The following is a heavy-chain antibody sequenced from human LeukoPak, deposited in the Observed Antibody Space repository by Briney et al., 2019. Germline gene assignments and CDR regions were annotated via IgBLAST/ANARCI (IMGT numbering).Heavy chain of an antibody. CDR1: GGTFSSYA. J-gene: IGHJ4*02. Sequence: SVKVSCKASGGTFSSYAISWVRQAPGQGLEWMGRIIPILGIANYAQKFQGRVTITADKSTSTAYMELSSLRSEDTAVYYCARGGVQHYYGSGSYHYFDYWGQGTLVTVSS. CDR2: IIPILGIA. V-gene: IGHV1-69*04. CDR3: ARGGVQHYYGSGSYHYFDY. D-gene: IGHD3-10*01.